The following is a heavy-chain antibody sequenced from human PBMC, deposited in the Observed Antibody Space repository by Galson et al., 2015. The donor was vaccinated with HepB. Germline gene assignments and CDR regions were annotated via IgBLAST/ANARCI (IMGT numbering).Heavy chain of an antibody. CDR2: IRSERNSHAT. CDR3: TRRSLGMATVWLDL. D-gene: IGHD7-27*01. Sequence: SLRLSCAASGFMFSGSAIHWVRQASGKGLEWIGRIRSERNSHATSYGQSVQGRFTMSRDDSENTACLQMNSLKTDDTAVYYCTRRSLGMATVWLDLWGQGTLVSVSS. V-gene: IGHV3-73*01. J-gene: IGHJ5*02. CDR1: GFMFSGSA.